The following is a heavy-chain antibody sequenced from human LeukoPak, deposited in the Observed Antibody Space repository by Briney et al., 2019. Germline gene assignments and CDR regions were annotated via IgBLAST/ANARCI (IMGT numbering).Heavy chain of an antibody. CDR3: ARFTGYLYFDY. CDR1: AGSFSGFF. D-gene: IGHD3-9*01. Sequence: SETLSLTCDVYAGSFSGFFWGWIRQPPGQGLEWIGEINHSGVTNYNPSLKSRVTMSVDTSKNQFSLKLSSVTAAGTAVYFCARFTGYLYFDYWGQGTLVTVSS. CDR2: INHSGVT. J-gene: IGHJ4*02. V-gene: IGHV4-34*01.